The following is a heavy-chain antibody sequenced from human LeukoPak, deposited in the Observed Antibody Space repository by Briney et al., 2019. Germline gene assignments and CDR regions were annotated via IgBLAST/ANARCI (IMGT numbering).Heavy chain of an antibody. J-gene: IGHJ6*03. CDR3: ARGGAGYYYYMDV. Sequence: PGGSLRLSCEASGFIFTEYVMHWVRQAPGKGLEFVSSISSNGDRTYYAEPVKGRFTISRDNSKNTVYLQMGSLRSEDMAVYFCARGGAGYYYYMDVWGKGTTVTVSS. D-gene: IGHD2-15*01. CDR1: GFIFTEYV. V-gene: IGHV3-64*02. CDR2: ISSNGDRT.